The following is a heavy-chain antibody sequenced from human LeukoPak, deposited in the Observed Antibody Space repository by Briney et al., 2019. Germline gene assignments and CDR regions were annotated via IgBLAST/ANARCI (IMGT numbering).Heavy chain of an antibody. Sequence: GASVRVSCKASGYTFTAYYMHWVRQAPGHGREWMGWINPDSGGTNYAQKFQGRVTMTRDTSISTAYIELSRLRSDDTAVYYCARGLWNIVVVPAATGDAFDIWGQGTMVTVSS. J-gene: IGHJ3*02. CDR3: ARGLWNIVVVPAATGDAFDI. V-gene: IGHV1-2*02. D-gene: IGHD2-2*01. CDR2: INPDSGGT. CDR1: GYTFTAYY.